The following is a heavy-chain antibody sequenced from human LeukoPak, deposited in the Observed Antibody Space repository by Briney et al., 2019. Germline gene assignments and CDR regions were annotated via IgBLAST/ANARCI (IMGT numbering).Heavy chain of an antibody. CDR2: IYSGGCT. J-gene: IGHJ2*01. D-gene: IGHD4-17*01. Sequence: GGSLRLSCAASGFTVSSNYMSWVRQAPGKGLEWVSVIYSGGCTYYADSVKGRFTISRDNSKNTLYPQMNSLRAEDTAVYYCASYYGDPRSWYFDLWGRGTLVTVSS. CDR1: GFTVSSNY. CDR3: ASYYGDPRSWYFDL. V-gene: IGHV3-66*01.